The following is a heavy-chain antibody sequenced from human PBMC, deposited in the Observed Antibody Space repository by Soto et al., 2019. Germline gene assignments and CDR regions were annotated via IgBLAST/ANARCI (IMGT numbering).Heavy chain of an antibody. CDR2: IYPGDSVT. J-gene: IGHJ6*02. CDR1: KYSFKSYW. CDR3: ARQDDYYDSLTGMDV. D-gene: IGHD3-22*01. V-gene: IGHV5-51*01. Sequence: GESLNISCKGSKYSFKSYWIRWVRQMPGKGLKWMGIIYPGDSVTRYSPSFQGQVTISADKFISTAYLQWSSLKALDSAMYYCARQDDYYDSLTGMDVWGQGTTVT.